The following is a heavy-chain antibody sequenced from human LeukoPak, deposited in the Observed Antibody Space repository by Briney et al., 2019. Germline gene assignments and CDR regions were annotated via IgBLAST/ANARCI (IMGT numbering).Heavy chain of an antibody. V-gene: IGHV3-48*01. CDR1: GLTSSYHS. D-gene: IGHD3-22*01. Sequence: GGSLRLSCAASGLTSSYHSMNWVRQAPGKGLEWVSYTSSSSSPIYYADSVKGRFTISRDNAKNSVYLQRKSPRVEYTAVCYWAGESGYYYRWGQGTLVTVSS. J-gene: IGHJ5*02. CDR3: AGESGYYYR. CDR2: TSSSSSPI.